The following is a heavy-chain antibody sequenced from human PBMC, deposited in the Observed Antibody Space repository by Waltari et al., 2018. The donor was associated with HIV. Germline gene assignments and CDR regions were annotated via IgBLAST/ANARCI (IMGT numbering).Heavy chain of an antibody. CDR3: ARGGVYCSSTSCSMYGMDV. D-gene: IGHD2-2*01. CDR1: GGTFSSYA. CDR2: IIPIFGTA. Sequence: QVQLVQSGAEVKKPGSSVKVSCKASGGTFSSYAISWVRQAPGQGLEWMGGIIPIFGTANNAQKFQGRGTSTADESTSTAYMELSSLRSEDTAVYYCARGGVYCSSTSCSMYGMDVWGQGTTVTVSS. J-gene: IGHJ6*02. V-gene: IGHV1-69*01.